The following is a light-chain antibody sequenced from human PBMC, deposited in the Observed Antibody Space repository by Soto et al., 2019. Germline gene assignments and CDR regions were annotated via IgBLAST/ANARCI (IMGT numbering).Light chain of an antibody. V-gene: IGKV3D-15*01. J-gene: IGKJ4*01. CDR1: QSVDND. CDR2: DAS. CDR3: QQYNNWPLT. Sequence: EIVLTQSPGTLSLSPGERATLSCRASQSVDNDLAWYQQKPGQPPRLLIYDASTRATGIPARFSGSQSGTEFTLTISNLLSEDFAVYSCQQYNNWPLTFGGGTKVDIK.